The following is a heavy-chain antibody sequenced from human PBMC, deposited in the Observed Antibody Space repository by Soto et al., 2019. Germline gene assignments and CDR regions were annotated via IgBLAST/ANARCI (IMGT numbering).Heavy chain of an antibody. CDR2: INAGNGNT. D-gene: IGHD2-15*01. CDR3: AKGPGGPDGPGDY. CDR1: GYTFTNYA. Sequence: QVQLVQSGAEVKKPGASVKVSGKASGYTFTNYAMHWVRQAPGQRLEWMGWINAGNGNTKYSQKFQGRVTITRDTSASTAYKALSRLRSEDTAVYYCAKGPGGPDGPGDYWGQGTLVTVSS. V-gene: IGHV1-3*01. J-gene: IGHJ4*02.